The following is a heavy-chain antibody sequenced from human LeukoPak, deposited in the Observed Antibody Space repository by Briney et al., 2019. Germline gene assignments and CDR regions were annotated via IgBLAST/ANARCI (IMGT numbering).Heavy chain of an antibody. CDR1: GFTFSNYD. CDR2: ISNSGSIV. CDR3: AREGVNTSGLDY. J-gene: IGHJ4*02. Sequence: GGSLRLSCAASGFTFSNYDMNWVRQAPGKGLEWVSYISNSGSIVSYADSVKGRFTISRDNAKKTLFLQLNSLRAEDTAVYFCAREGVNTSGLDYWGQGTLVTVSS. V-gene: IGHV3-48*03. D-gene: IGHD3-16*01.